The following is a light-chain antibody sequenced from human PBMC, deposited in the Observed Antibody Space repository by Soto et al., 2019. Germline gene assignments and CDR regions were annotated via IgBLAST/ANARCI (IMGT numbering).Light chain of an antibody. CDR2: EGS. J-gene: IGLJ3*02. Sequence: QSALTQPASVSGSPGQSITISCTGTSSDVGSNNHVSWYQQHPGKAPKLMIYEGSEWPSGVSNRFSGSKSANTASLTISGLQAEDEADYYCCSYPGGGTWVFGGGTKLTVL. V-gene: IGLV2-23*01. CDR1: SSDVGSNNH. CDR3: CSYPGGGTWV.